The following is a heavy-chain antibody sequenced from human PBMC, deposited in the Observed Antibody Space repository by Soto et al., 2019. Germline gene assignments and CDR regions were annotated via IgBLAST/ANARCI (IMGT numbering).Heavy chain of an antibody. J-gene: IGHJ5*02. CDR2: ISGSGFKK. CDR3: AKNQGVELVPLATVDWFDP. Sequence: GGSLRLSCAASGFIFENFGMSCFRQSPLKWLEWISSISGSGFKKYYADSVKGRFTISRDNSKSTVYLELNNLSAEDTAVYHCAKNQGVELVPLATVDWFDPWGQGSVVTVSS. V-gene: IGHV3-23*01. D-gene: IGHD1-26*01. CDR1: GFIFENFG.